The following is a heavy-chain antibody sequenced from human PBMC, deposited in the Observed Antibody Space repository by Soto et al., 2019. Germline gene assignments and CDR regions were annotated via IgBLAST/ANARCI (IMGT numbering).Heavy chain of an antibody. V-gene: IGHV3-30*03. CDR2: ISYDGSNK. CDR3: ARGRARAFGMDV. CDR1: GFTFSSYG. D-gene: IGHD3-10*01. Sequence: GGSLRLSCAASGFTFSSYGMHWVRQAPGKGLEWVAVISYDGSNKYYADSVKGRFTISRDNAKNSLYLQMNSLRAEDTAVYYCARGRARAFGMDVWGQGTTVTVSS. J-gene: IGHJ6*02.